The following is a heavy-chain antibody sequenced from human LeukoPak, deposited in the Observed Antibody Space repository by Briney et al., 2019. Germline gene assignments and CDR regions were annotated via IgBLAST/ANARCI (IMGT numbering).Heavy chain of an antibody. CDR1: GYTFTSYY. Sequence: ASVKVSCKASGYTFTSYYMHWVRQAPGQGLEWMGIINPSGGSTSYAQKFQGRVTMTRDTSTSTVYMELSSLRSEDTAVYYCATLGFGELSRGYFDYWGQGTLVTVSS. V-gene: IGHV1-46*01. CDR2: INPSGGST. CDR3: ATLGFGELSRGYFDY. D-gene: IGHD3-10*01. J-gene: IGHJ4*02.